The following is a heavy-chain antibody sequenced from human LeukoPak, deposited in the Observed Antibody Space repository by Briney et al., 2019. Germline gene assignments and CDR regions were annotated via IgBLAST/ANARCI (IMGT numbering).Heavy chain of an antibody. D-gene: IGHD2-15*01. V-gene: IGHV3-48*04. Sequence: GGSLRLSCVTSGFNFSNYNMNWVRQAPGKGLEWVSYVSSSSSSIHYADSMKGRFSMSRDNAKNSLFLQMDGLRAEDTAVYYCARDPRYCSGGKCWSVAFDFWGQGTRVTVSS. CDR1: GFNFSNYN. J-gene: IGHJ4*02. CDR3: ARDPRYCSGGKCWSVAFDF. CDR2: VSSSSSSI.